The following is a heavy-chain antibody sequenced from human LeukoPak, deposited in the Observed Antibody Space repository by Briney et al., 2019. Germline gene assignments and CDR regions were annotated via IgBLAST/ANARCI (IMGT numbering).Heavy chain of an antibody. D-gene: IGHD4-17*01. Sequence: SETLSLTCTVSGGSISSYYWSWIRQPPGKGLEWIGYIYYSGSTYYNPSLKSRVTISVDTSKNQFSLKLSSVTAADTAVYYCARGPPEENDYGDYVDYWGQGTLVTVPS. V-gene: IGHV4-59*08. CDR2: IYYSGST. CDR1: GGSISSYY. J-gene: IGHJ4*02. CDR3: ARGPPEENDYGDYVDY.